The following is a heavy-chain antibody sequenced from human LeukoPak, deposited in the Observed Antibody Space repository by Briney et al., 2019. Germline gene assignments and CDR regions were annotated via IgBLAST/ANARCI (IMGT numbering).Heavy chain of an antibody. Sequence: PGGSLRLSCAASGFTFSADAMNWVRQAPGKGLEWVSTINYNGGSTYYADSVGGRFTISRDNSKNTLYLQMNSLRAEDTAIYYCARQCNWKAFDLWGRGTLVTVSS. CDR2: INYNGGST. J-gene: IGHJ2*01. CDR1: GFTFSADA. V-gene: IGHV3-23*01. CDR3: ARQCNWKAFDL. D-gene: IGHD1-20*01.